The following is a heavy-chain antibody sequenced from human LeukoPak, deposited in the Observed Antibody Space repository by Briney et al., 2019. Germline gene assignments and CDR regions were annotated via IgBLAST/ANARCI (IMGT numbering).Heavy chain of an antibody. D-gene: IGHD3-10*01. V-gene: IGHV3-23*01. CDR1: GFTFSSYA. Sequence: GGSLRLSCAASGFTFSSYAMSWVRQAPGKGLEWVSAISGSGGSTYYADSVKGRFTISRDNSKNTLYLQMSSLRAEDTAVYYCAKRNVVRGQAPWFDPWSQGTLVTVSS. CDR2: ISGSGGST. J-gene: IGHJ5*02. CDR3: AKRNVVRGQAPWFDP.